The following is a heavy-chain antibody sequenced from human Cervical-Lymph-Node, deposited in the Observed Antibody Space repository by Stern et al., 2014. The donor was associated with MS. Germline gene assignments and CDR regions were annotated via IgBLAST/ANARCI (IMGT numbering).Heavy chain of an antibody. V-gene: IGHV5-51*03. CDR1: GYTFTNYW. Sequence: EVQLVESGAEVKKSGESLKISCKGSGYTFTNYWIGWVRHLPGKGLEWMGIMYPDDPSTRYDIRYSPSFQGQVTISADKSISTAYLQWSSLKASDSAMYFCARRGDGGVRGYYGLDVWGQGTTVTVSS. D-gene: IGHD3-10*02. CDR3: ARRGDGGVRGYYGLDV. CDR2: MYPDDPSTRYDI. J-gene: IGHJ6*02.